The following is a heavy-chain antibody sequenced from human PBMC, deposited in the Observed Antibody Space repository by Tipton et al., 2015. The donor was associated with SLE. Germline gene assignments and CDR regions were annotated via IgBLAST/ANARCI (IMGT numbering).Heavy chain of an antibody. CDR2: IYYGGTI. CDR1: GGSITSSHW. V-gene: IGHV4-28*03. CDR3: ARDRDIVLEPVPIPPAFDI. Sequence: TLSLTCTVSGGSITSSHWWGWIRQPPGKGLEWIGHIYYGGTIYYNPSLRSRVTMSIDTSKNQFSLKLSSVTAADTAVYYCARDRDIVLEPVPIPPAFDIWGQGTMVTVSS. D-gene: IGHD2-2*02. J-gene: IGHJ3*02.